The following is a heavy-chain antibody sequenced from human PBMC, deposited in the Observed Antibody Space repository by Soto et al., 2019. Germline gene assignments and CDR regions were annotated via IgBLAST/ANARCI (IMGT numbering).Heavy chain of an antibody. J-gene: IGHJ4*02. CDR3: ARGQVVTPFVDS. CDR1: GGSVTSGNYY. V-gene: IGHV4-61*01. CDR2: IYYSGST. D-gene: IGHD2-21*02. Sequence: PSETLSLTCTVSGGSVTSGNYYWSWIRQPPGKGLEWIGHIYYSGSTNYNPSLKSRVTISVDASNNQFSLKLSSVTAADTAIYYCARGQVVTPFVDSWGQGTLVTVSS.